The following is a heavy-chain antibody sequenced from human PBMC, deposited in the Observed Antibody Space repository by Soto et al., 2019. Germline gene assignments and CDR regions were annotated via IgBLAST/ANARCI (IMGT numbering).Heavy chain of an antibody. D-gene: IGHD2-21*02. CDR1: GGSIGGYC. V-gene: IGHV4-59*01. CDR2: MYNTGST. J-gene: IGHJ6*02. Sequence: SETLSLRWSVSGGSIGGYCGSWIRQPPGKGLEWIGYMYNTGSTVYNPSFKSRVTISVDTSKNQFSLKLNSVTAADTAVYYCARDLWGYCGTDCYPMDVWGQGTTVTVSS. CDR3: ARDLWGYCGTDCYPMDV.